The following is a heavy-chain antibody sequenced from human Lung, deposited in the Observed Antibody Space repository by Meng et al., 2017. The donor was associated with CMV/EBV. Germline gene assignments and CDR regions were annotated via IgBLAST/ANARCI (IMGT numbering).Heavy chain of an antibody. D-gene: IGHD3-9*01. Sequence: GGSLRLSCAASGFTFRSHTIHWVRQAPGKGLEWLSVRSSDGGTKFYADPVKGRFTISRDNSKNTLYLQMNSLRPEDTAVYYCATAGVLRYFDWRDPIEYWGQGTLVTVSS. CDR3: ATAGVLRYFDWRDPIEY. V-gene: IGHV3-30-3*01. CDR1: GFTFRSHT. CDR2: RSSDGGTK. J-gene: IGHJ4*02.